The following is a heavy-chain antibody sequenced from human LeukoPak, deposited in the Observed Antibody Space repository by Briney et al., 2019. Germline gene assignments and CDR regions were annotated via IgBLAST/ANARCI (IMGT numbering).Heavy chain of an antibody. CDR2: ISASGDVT. Sequence: GSLRLSCAASRFSFSTYPMGWVRQAPGKGLEWVSGISASGDVTFRADPVKGRFTISRDNSKNTLYLQMNSLRAEDTAVYYCAKARYCSSTSCYAKFFYMDVWGKGTTVTVSS. D-gene: IGHD2-2*01. CDR3: AKARYCSSTSCYAKFFYMDV. CDR1: RFSFSTYP. J-gene: IGHJ6*03. V-gene: IGHV3-23*01.